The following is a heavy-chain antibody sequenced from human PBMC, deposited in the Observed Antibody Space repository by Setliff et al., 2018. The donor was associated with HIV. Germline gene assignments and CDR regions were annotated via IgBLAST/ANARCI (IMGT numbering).Heavy chain of an antibody. CDR2: FMYTDIHYVNYLN. V-gene: IGHV4-30-4*01. J-gene: IGHJ4*02. CDR1: GASFVGDNH. Sequence: SQTLSLTCAVSGASFVGDNHWSWIRQTPERGLEWIAYFMYTDIHYVNYLNYRDPSLASRLSISVDKSKNQFSLTLSSVTAADTAVYYCARARSDWYNVRPYYFDLWGQGTPVTVSS. D-gene: IGHD6-19*01. CDR3: ARARSDWYNVRPYYFDL.